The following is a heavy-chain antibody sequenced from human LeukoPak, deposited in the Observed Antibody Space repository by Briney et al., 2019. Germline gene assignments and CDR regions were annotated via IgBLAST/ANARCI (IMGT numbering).Heavy chain of an antibody. CDR2: INPSGGST. J-gene: IGHJ4*02. CDR3: ARDPHGRYYFDY. Sequence: ASVTVSCKASGYTFTSYYIHWVRQAPGQGLEWMGIINPSGGSTSYAQKFQGRVTMTRDTSMSTVYMELSSLRSEDTAVYYCARDPHGRYYFDYWGQGTLVTVSS. V-gene: IGHV1-46*01. CDR1: GYTFTSYY. D-gene: IGHD2-15*01.